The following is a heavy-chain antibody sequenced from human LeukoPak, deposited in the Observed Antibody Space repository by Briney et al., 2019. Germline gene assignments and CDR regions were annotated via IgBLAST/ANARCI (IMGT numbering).Heavy chain of an antibody. J-gene: IGHJ5*02. CDR2: IIPIFGTA. CDR3: AREVSSRDFWSGVYPFDP. V-gene: IGHV1-69*05. D-gene: IGHD3-3*01. Sequence: SVKVSCKASGGTFSSYAISWVRQAPGQGLEWMGRIIPIFGTANYAQKFQGRVTITTDESTSTTYMELSSLRSEDTAVYYCAREVSSRDFWSGVYPFDPWGQGTLVTVSS. CDR1: GGTFSSYA.